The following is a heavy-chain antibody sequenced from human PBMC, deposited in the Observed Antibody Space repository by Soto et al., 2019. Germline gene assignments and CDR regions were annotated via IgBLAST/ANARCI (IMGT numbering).Heavy chain of an antibody. CDR3: ARDTGNGEMATPE. Sequence: EVQLVESGGGLVQPGGSLRLSCAASGFTFSSYSMNWVRQAPGKGLAWVSYISSSSSTIYYADSVKGRFTISRDNTKKSLYLQMNSLRDEDTAVYYCARDTGNGEMATPEWGQGTLVTVSS. V-gene: IGHV3-48*02. CDR2: ISSSSSTI. D-gene: IGHD2-15*01. CDR1: GFTFSSYS. J-gene: IGHJ4*02.